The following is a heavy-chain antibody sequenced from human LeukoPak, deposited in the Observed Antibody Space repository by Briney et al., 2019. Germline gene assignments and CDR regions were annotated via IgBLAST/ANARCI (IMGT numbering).Heavy chain of an antibody. J-gene: IGHJ4*02. V-gene: IGHV3-53*01. CDR3: AKRVSYSSGSHFDY. D-gene: IGHD3-10*01. CDR1: GFTVSSNY. Sequence: PGGSLRLSCAASGFTVSSNYMSWVRQAPGKGLEWVAVIYSAESTKYADSVKGRFTISRDSSKNTLYLQMNSLRAEDSAIYYCAKRVSYSSGSHFDYWGQGTLVTVSS. CDR2: IYSAEST.